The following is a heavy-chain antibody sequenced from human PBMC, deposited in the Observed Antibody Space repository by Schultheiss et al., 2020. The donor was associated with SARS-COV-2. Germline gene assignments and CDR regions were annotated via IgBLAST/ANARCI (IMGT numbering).Heavy chain of an antibody. CDR3: ARDPPVTPAF. V-gene: IGHV3-21*01. J-gene: IGHJ4*02. Sequence: GGSLRLSCAASGFTFSSYWMSWVRQAPGKGLEWVSSISSSSSYIYYADSVKGRFTISRDNAKNSLYLQMNSLRAEDSGVYYCARDPPVTPAFWGQGTLVTVSS. CDR2: ISSSSSYI. D-gene: IGHD4-17*01. CDR1: GFTFSSYW.